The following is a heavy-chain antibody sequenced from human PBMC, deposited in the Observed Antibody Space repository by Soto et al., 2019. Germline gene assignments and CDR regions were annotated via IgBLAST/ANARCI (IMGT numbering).Heavy chain of an antibody. J-gene: IGHJ3*02. CDR2: TYYRSKWYN. Sequence: QSQTLSLTCAISGDSVSSNSAAWNWIRQSPSRGLEWLGRTYYRSKWYNDYAVSVKSRITINPDTSKNQFSLQLNSVTPEDTAVYYCAREPHPDVVVTAIDAFDIWGQGTMVTVSS. CDR3: AREPHPDVVVTAIDAFDI. V-gene: IGHV6-1*01. D-gene: IGHD2-21*02. CDR1: GDSVSSNSAA.